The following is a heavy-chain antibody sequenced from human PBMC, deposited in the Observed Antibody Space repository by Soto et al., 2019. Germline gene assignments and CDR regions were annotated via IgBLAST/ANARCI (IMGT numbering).Heavy chain of an antibody. D-gene: IGHD2-2*01. CDR3: ARESHYCSSTSCYAEEKYYGMDV. Sequence: QVQLQESGPGLVKPSQTLSLTCTVSGGSISCGGYYWSWIRQHPGKGLEWIGYIYYSGSTYYNPSLKSRVTISVDTSKNQFSLKLSSVTAADTAVYYCARESHYCSSTSCYAEEKYYGMDVWGQGTTVTVSS. CDR2: IYYSGST. CDR1: GGSISCGGYY. J-gene: IGHJ6*02. V-gene: IGHV4-31*03.